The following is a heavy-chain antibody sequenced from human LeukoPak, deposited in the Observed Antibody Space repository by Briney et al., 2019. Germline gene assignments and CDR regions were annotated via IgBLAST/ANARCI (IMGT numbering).Heavy chain of an antibody. CDR2: IIPIFGRA. CDR1: GGTFSSYA. D-gene: IGHD5-18*01. CDR3: ARSRMVETASYMDV. V-gene: IGHV1-69*05. Sequence: SVKVSCKVSGGTFSSYAISWVRQAPGQGLEWMGRIIPIFGRANYAQKFQGRVTITTDESTSTAYMELSSLRSEDTAVYYCARSRMVETASYMDVWGKGTTVTVSS. J-gene: IGHJ6*03.